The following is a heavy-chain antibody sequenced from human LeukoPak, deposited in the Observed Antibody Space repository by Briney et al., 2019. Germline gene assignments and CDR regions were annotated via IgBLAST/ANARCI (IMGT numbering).Heavy chain of an antibody. CDR1: GGSISSSSYY. V-gene: IGHV4-39*01. J-gene: IGHJ4*02. CDR2: LHYSGST. Sequence: PSETLSLTCTVSGGSISSSSYYWGWIRQPPGKGLEWIGSLHYSGSTYYNPSLKSRVTISVDTSKNQFSLKLSSVTAADTAVYYCARGGKYHRIPPRFDYWGQGTLVTVSS. CDR3: ARGGKYHRIPPRFDY. D-gene: IGHD2-21*01.